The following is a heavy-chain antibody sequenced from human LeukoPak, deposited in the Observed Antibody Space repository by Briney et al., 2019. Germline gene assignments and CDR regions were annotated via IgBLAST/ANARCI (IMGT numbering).Heavy chain of an antibody. J-gene: IGHJ5*02. CDR3: ARRFDYYASGSLNWFDP. D-gene: IGHD3-10*01. V-gene: IGHV4-4*07. Sequence: PSETLSLTCTVSGGSISSYYWSWIRQPAGKGLEWIGRIYTSGSTNYNPSLKSRVTMSVDTSKNQFSLKLSSVTAADTALYYCARRFDYYASGSLNWFDPWGQGTLVTVSS. CDR1: GGSISSYY. CDR2: IYTSGST.